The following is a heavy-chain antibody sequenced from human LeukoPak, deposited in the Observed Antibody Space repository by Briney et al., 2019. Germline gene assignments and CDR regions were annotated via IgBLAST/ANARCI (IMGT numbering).Heavy chain of an antibody. CDR1: GYTFTGYY. V-gene: IGHV1-2*02. CDR2: INPNSGGT. D-gene: IGHD2-2*01. CDR3: AGQYCSSTSCQSLFDY. J-gene: IGHJ4*02. Sequence: ASVKVSCKASGYTFTGYYMHWVRQAPGQGLEWMGWINPNSGGTNYAQEFQGRVTMTRDTSISTAYMELSRLRSDDTAVYYCAGQYCSSTSCQSLFDYWGQGTLLPVSS.